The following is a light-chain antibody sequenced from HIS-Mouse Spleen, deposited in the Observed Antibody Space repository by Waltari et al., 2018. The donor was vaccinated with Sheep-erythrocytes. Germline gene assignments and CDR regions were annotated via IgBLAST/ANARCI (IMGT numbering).Light chain of an antibody. Sequence: SYELTQPPSVSVSPGQTARITRSGDALPKKYAYWYQQKSGQAPVLVIYEDSKRPSGIPERFSGSSSGTMVTLTISGAQVEDEADYYCYSTDSSGNHRVFGTGTKVTVL. CDR3: YSTDSSGNHRV. V-gene: IGLV3-10*01. J-gene: IGLJ1*01. CDR1: ALPKKY. CDR2: EDS.